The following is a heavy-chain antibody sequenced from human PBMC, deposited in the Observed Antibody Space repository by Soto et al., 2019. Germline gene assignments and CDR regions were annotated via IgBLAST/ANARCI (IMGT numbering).Heavy chain of an antibody. J-gene: IGHJ6*03. V-gene: IGHV3-33*01. CDR2: IWYDGSNK. CDR3: ARGRLRFLEWLEYYYYMDV. D-gene: IGHD3-3*01. Sequence: GGSLRLSCAASGFTFSSYGMHWVRQAPGKGLEWVAVIWYDGSNKYYADSVKGRFTISRDNSKNTLYLQMNSLRAEDTAVYYYARGRLRFLEWLEYYYYMDVWGKGTTVTVSS. CDR1: GFTFSSYG.